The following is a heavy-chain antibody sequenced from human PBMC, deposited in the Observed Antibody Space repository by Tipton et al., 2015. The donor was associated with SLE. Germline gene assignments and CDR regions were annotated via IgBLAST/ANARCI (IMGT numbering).Heavy chain of an antibody. V-gene: IGHV4-34*01. D-gene: IGHD3-22*01. J-gene: IGHJ3*02. CDR3: ARVKRITMIVGRWAFDI. CDR2: INHSGST. CDR1: GESFSGYY. Sequence: TLSLTCAVYGESFSGYYWSWIRQPPGKGLEWIGEINHSGSTNYNPSLKSRVTISVDTSKNQFSLKLSSVTAADTAVYYCARVKRITMIVGRWAFDIWGQGTMVTVSS.